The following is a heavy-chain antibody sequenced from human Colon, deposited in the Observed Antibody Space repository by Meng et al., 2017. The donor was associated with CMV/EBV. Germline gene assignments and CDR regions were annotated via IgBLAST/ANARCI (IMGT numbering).Heavy chain of an antibody. CDR2: LNHSGST. D-gene: IGHD3-3*01. J-gene: IGHJ4*02. CDR3: ARGRNGWLLPLDS. V-gene: IGHV4-34*01. Sequence: QGQLQQWGAGLLKPSETLSLTCAISGGSFNAYYLTWIRQSPGKGLEWIGELNHSGSTNYNPSLKSRVTISIDTSKRHFSLRLTSVTAADTAVYYCARGRNGWLLPLDSWGQGTLVTVSS. CDR1: GGSFNAYY.